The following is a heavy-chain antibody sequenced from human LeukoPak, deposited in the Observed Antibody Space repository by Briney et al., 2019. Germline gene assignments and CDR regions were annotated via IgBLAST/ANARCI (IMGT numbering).Heavy chain of an antibody. CDR2: IYYSGST. Sequence: SETLSLTCTVSGGSISSGGYYWSWIRQHPGKGLEWIGYIYYSGSTYYNPSLRSRVTMSLDMSKNQFSLKLSSVTAADTAIYYCARDQYDSGGSFLGNDYWGQGTLVTVSS. V-gene: IGHV4-30-4*08. CDR3: ARDQYDSGGSFLGNDY. CDR1: GGSISSGGYY. J-gene: IGHJ4*02. D-gene: IGHD3-22*01.